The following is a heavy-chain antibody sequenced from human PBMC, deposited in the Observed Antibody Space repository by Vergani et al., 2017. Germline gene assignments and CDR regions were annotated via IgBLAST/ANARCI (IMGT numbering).Heavy chain of an antibody. CDR3: ATMYSSSWYEAGVRDY. CDR2: IIPILGIA. CDR1: GGTFSSYA. J-gene: IGHJ4*02. Sequence: QVQLVQSGAEVKKPGSSVKVSCKASGGTFSSYAISWVRQAPGQGLEWMGRIIPILGIANYAQKFQGRVTITADTSTDTAYMELSSLRSEDTAVYYCATMYSSSWYEAGVRDYWGQGTLVTVSS. V-gene: IGHV1-69*04. D-gene: IGHD6-13*01.